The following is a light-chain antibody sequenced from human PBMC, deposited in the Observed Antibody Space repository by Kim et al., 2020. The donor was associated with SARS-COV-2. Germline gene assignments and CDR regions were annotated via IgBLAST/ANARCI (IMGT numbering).Light chain of an antibody. CDR2: DAS. CDR1: QSITKF. V-gene: IGKV1-39*01. J-gene: IGKJ1*01. Sequence: DIQMTQSPSSLSASVGDRVTITCRASQSITKFLNWYQQKQGKAPKLLIFDASRLKDGVPSRFTGSGSGTDFTLTISGLLPEDFGTYYCQQSSNLPPTFGQGTKVDIK. CDR3: QQSSNLPPT.